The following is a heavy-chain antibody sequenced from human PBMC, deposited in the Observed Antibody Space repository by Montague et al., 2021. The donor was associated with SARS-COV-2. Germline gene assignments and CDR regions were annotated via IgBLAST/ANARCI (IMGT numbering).Heavy chain of an antibody. V-gene: IGHV3-48*03. CDR3: ASDSGIEIPDYYYSMDV. Sequence: SLRLSCAASGFTFSSYEMNWVRQAPRKGLEWVSYISSSGSTIYYADSVKGRFTISRDNAKNSLYLQMNSLRAEDTAIYYCASDSGIEIPDYYYSMDVWGQGTTVTVSS. CDR1: GFTFSSYE. CDR2: ISSSGSTI. J-gene: IGHJ6*02. D-gene: IGHD5-24*01.